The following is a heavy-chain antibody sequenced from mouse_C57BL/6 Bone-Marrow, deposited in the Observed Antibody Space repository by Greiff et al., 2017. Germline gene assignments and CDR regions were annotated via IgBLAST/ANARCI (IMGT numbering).Heavy chain of an antibody. Sequence: VQLQQSGAELARPGASVKLSCKASGYTFTSYGISWVKQRTGQGLEWIGEIYPRSGNTYYNEKFKGKATLTADKSSSTAYMELRSLTSEDSAVYFCAIVTTVVATGAMDYWGQGTSVTVSS. D-gene: IGHD1-1*01. V-gene: IGHV1-81*01. CDR2: IYPRSGNT. CDR3: AIVTTVVATGAMDY. CDR1: GYTFTSYG. J-gene: IGHJ4*01.